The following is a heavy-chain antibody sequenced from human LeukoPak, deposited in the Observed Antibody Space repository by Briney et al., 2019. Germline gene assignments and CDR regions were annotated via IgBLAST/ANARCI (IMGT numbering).Heavy chain of an antibody. CDR1: GGSISSGDYY. D-gene: IGHD3-22*01. Sequence: SQTLSLTCTVSGGSISSGDYYWSWIRQPPGKGLEWIAYMYYSGSTYYNPSLKSRVTMSTDTSKNQLSLKLSSVTAADTAVYYCARPYYYDSRIDPWGQGILVTVSS. CDR3: ARPYYYDSRIDP. V-gene: IGHV4-30-4*01. J-gene: IGHJ5*02. CDR2: MYYSGST.